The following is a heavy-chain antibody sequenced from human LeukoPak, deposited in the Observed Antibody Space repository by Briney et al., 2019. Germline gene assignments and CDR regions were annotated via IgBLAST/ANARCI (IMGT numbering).Heavy chain of an antibody. CDR2: IIPIFGIA. CDR1: GGTFISYA. V-gene: IGHV1-69*10. Sequence: ASVKVSCKASGGTFISYAISWVRQAPGQGLEWMGGIIPIFGIANYAQKFQGRVTITADKSTSTAYMEVSRLRSEDTAVYYCAREVRPISSSPDVGNFDYWGQGTLVTVSS. J-gene: IGHJ4*02. CDR3: AREVRPISSSPDVGNFDY. D-gene: IGHD6-13*01.